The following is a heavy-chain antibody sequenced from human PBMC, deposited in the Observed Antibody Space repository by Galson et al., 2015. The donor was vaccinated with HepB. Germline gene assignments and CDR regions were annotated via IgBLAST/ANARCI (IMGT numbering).Heavy chain of an antibody. CDR2: ISSSSSTI. CDR3: ARAWDDYGDYFDPGEDY. V-gene: IGHV3-48*02. J-gene: IGHJ4*02. Sequence: SLRLSCAASGFTFSSYSMNEVRQAPGKGLEWVSYISSSSSTIYYADSVKGRLTISRDNAKNSLYLQMNSLRDEDTAVYYCARAWDDYGDYFDPGEDYWGQGTLVTVSS. CDR1: GFTFSSYS. D-gene: IGHD4-17*01.